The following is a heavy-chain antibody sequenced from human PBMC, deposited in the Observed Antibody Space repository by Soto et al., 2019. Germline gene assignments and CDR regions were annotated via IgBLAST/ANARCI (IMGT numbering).Heavy chain of an antibody. CDR3: ARDRALEYYDILTGYYIPSYGTDV. CDR2: IYTSGST. V-gene: IGHV4-4*07. CDR1: GGSISSYY. Sequence: SETLSLTCTVSGGSISSYYWSWIRQPAGKGLEWIGRIYTSGSTNYNPSLKSRVTMSVDTSKNQFSLKLSSVTAADTAVYYCARDRALEYYDILTGYYIPSYGTDVWGQGTTVTVSS. D-gene: IGHD3-9*01. J-gene: IGHJ6*02.